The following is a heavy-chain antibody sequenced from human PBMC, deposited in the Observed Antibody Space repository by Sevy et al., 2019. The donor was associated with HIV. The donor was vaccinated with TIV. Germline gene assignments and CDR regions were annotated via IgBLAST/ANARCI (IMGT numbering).Heavy chain of an antibody. J-gene: IGHJ4*02. D-gene: IGHD6-19*01. CDR3: AKGVSWLVLGGYFDY. V-gene: IGHV3-23*01. CDR1: GFTFRSYA. Sequence: GGSLRLSCEASGFTFRSYAMSWVRQAPGKGLEWVSGIIGSGDNTCYADSVKGRFTVSRDNSKNTLYLQMNSLRAEDTAVYYCAKGVSWLVLGGYFDYWGQGTPVTVSS. CDR2: IIGSGDNT.